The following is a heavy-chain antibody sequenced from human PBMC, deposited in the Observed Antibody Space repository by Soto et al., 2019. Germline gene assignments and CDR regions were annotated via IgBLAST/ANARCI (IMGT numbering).Heavy chain of an antibody. V-gene: IGHV4-30-4*01. J-gene: IGHJ5*02. Sequence: SETLSLTCTVSGGSISSGDYYWSWIRQPPGKGLEWIGYIYYSGSTFYNPSLKSRVTISVDTSKNQFSLKLSSVPAADTAVYCCARERPDGARLDPWGQGTLVTVSS. CDR1: GGSISSGDYY. CDR3: ARERPDGARLDP. D-gene: IGHD6-6*01. CDR2: IYYSGST.